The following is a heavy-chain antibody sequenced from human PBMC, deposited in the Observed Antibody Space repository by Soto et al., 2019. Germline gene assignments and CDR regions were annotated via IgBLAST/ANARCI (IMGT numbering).Heavy chain of an antibody. CDR2: IIPIPGTA. V-gene: IGHV1-69*01. CDR1: GGTFSSYA. D-gene: IGHD2-2*01. J-gene: IGHJ6*02. Sequence: QVQLVQSGAEVKKPGSSVKVSCKASGGTFSSYAISWVRQAPGQGLEWMGGIIPIPGTANYAQKFQGRVTITADESTSTAYMELSSRGSEDTAVYYCARSQGSSTSLEIYYYYYYGMDVWGQGTTVTVSS. CDR3: ARSQGSSTSLEIYYYYYYGMDV.